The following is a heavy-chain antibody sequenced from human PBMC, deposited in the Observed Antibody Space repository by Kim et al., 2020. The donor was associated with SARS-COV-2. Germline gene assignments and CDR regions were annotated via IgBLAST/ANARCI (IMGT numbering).Heavy chain of an antibody. CDR1: GGSISSSSYY. V-gene: IGHV4-39*01. CDR3: GSRVVVITVLEGWYCDL. CDR2: IYYSGST. Sequence: SETLSLTCTVSGGSISSSSYYWGWIRQPPGKGLEWIGSIYYSGSTYYNPSLKSRVTISVDTYKNQFSLKLSSVTAADTAVYYCGSRVVVITVLEGWYCDLWGRGTLGTLSS. D-gene: IGHD3-22*01. J-gene: IGHJ2*01.